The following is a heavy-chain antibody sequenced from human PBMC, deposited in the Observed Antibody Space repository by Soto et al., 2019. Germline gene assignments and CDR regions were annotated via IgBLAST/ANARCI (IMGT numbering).Heavy chain of an antibody. CDR2: IYATGTT. V-gene: IGHV4-4*07. CDR1: GASISGFY. D-gene: IGHD1-1*01. Sequence: SETLYLTCTFSGASISGFYWSWIRKSAGKGLEWIGRIYATGTTDYNPSLKSRVMMSVDTSKKQFSLKLRSVTAADTAVYYCVRDGTKTLRDWFDPWGQGISVTVSS. J-gene: IGHJ5*02. CDR3: VRDGTKTLRDWFDP.